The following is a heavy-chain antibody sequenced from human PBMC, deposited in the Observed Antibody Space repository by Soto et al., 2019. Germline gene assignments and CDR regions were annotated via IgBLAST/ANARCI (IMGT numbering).Heavy chain of an antibody. V-gene: IGHV1-18*04. CDR2: ISAYNGNT. Sequence: QFQLVQSGAEVKKPGASVKVSCKASGYTFTTYDISWVRQAPGQGLEWMGWISAYNGNTNYAQKLQGRVTMTTDTSTSTAYMELRSLRSDETAVYYCARVGGYCSSTSCYRWFDPWGQGTLVTVSS. D-gene: IGHD2-2*01. CDR1: GYTFTTYD. J-gene: IGHJ5*02. CDR3: ARVGGYCSSTSCYRWFDP.